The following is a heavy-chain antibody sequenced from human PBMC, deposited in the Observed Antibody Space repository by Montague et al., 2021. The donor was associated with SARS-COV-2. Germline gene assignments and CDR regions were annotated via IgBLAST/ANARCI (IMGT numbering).Heavy chain of an antibody. V-gene: IGHV4-34*01. D-gene: IGHD3-10*01. J-gene: IGHJ6*02. CDR1: GGSFSRYY. CDR2: INHSGST. Sequence: SETLSLTCAVYGGSFSRYYWSWIRQPPGKGLEWIGEINHSGSTNYNPSLKSRVTISVDTSKNQLSLKLSSVTAADTAVYYCAIVRYYGSGTALGMDVWGQGTTVTVSS. CDR3: AIVRYYGSGTALGMDV.